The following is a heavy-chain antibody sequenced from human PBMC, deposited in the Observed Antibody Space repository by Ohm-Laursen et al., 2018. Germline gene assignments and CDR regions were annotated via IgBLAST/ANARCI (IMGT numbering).Heavy chain of an antibody. CDR1: GFTFSSYA. CDR2: ISGSGGRT. CDR3: VKESRDPEWFEYFDY. J-gene: IGHJ4*02. D-gene: IGHD3-3*01. Sequence: GSLRLSCPASGFTFSSYAMSWVRQAPGKGLEWVSAISGSGGRTYYADSVKGRFTISRDNSKNTLYLQMNSLRAGDTAVYYCVKESRDPEWFEYFDYWGQGTLGTVSS. V-gene: IGHV3-23*01.